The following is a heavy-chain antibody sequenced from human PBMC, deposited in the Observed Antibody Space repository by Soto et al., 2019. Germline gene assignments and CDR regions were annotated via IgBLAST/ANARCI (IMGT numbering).Heavy chain of an antibody. J-gene: IGHJ6*02. CDR1: GYSFTNYW. V-gene: IGHV5-51*01. CDR2: IYPGDSDT. Sequence: PGESLNISCKGSGYSFTNYWIGWVRQMPGKGLEWMGIIYPGDSDTRYSPSFQGQVTISADKSISTAYLQWSSLKASDTAMYYCARHGYPRGASMDVWGQGTTVTVSS. D-gene: IGHD6-13*01. CDR3: ARHGYPRGASMDV.